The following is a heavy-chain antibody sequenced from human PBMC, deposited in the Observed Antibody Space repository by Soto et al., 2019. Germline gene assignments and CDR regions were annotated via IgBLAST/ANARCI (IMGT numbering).Heavy chain of an antibody. J-gene: IGHJ4*02. V-gene: IGHV4-30-2*01. Sequence: QLPLQESGSGLVKPLQTLSLTCAVSGGSISSGGYSWSWIRQPPGKGLEWIGYIYHSGSTYYNPSLRSRVTIAVDRTNNQSPLKLSLVAAADTVEYYCAAGGGLPRYYWGQGTLVTVSS. D-gene: IGHD5-12*01. CDR1: GGSISSGGYS. CDR2: IYHSGST. CDR3: AAGGGLPRYY.